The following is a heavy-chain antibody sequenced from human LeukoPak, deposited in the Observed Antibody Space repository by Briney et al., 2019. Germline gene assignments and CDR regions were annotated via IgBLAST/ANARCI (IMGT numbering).Heavy chain of an antibody. CDR1: GSTFDDYT. Sequence: QPGGSLRLSCAASGSTFDDYTMHWVRQAPGKGLEWVSLISWDGGSTYYADSVKGRLTISRDNSKNSLYLQMNSLRTEDTALYYCAKNSRRYYDSSGEYYYYYMDVWGKGTTVTVSS. D-gene: IGHD3-22*01. CDR3: AKNSRRYYDSSGEYYYYYMDV. CDR2: ISWDGGST. V-gene: IGHV3-43*01. J-gene: IGHJ6*03.